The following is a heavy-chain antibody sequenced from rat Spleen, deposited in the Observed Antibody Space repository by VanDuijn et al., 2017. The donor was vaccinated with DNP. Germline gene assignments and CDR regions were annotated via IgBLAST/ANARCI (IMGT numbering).Heavy chain of an antibody. CDR2: IGSTGANS. Sequence: EVQLVESGGDLVQSGRSLKLSCAASGFTFSNYGMAWVRQTPEKGLEWVATIGSTGANSYYRNSVEGRFSISRGNTKNTLYLQMDSLRSEDTATYYCTTDIDYFHYWGQGVMVTVSS. CDR3: TTDIDYFHY. CDR1: GFTFSNYG. J-gene: IGHJ2*01. V-gene: IGHV5S23*01.